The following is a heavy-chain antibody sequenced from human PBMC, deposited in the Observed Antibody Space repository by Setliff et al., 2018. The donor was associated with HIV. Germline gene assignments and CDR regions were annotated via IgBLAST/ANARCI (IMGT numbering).Heavy chain of an antibody. Sequence: PSETLSLTCAVYGGSFSGYYWSWIRQPPGKGLEWIGEINHDRTTNYNPSLKSRVTISVDTSKNQFSLTLNSVTAADTAVYYCARSFGNGSSRLGNWGQGTLVTVSS. V-gene: IGHV4-34*01. D-gene: IGHD2-15*01. CDR3: ARSFGNGSSRLGN. J-gene: IGHJ4*02. CDR2: INHDRTT. CDR1: GGSFSGYY.